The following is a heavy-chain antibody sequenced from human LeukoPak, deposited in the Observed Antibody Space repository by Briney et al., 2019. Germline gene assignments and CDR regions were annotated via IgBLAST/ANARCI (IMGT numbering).Heavy chain of an antibody. Sequence: ASVKVSCKVSGYTLTELSMHWVRQAPGKGLEWMGGFDPEDDEIIYAQRFQGRVTMTEDASTDTAYMELRSLRSEDTAVYYCATVTGNFYFYSWGQGTLVTVSS. J-gene: IGHJ4*02. CDR2: FDPEDDEI. CDR3: ATVTGNFYFYS. D-gene: IGHD2-21*02. V-gene: IGHV1-24*01. CDR1: GYTLTELS.